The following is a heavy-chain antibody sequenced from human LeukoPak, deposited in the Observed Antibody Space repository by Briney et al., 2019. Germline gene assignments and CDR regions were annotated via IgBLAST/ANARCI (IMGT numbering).Heavy chain of an antibody. D-gene: IGHD6-19*01. CDR2: ISGSTGST. J-gene: IGHJ4*02. V-gene: IGHV3-23*01. Sequence: GGSLRLSCAASGFAFSSYAMSWVRQAPGMGLEWVSFISGSTGSTYHADSVKGRFTISRDNAKNSLYLQMNSLRAEDTAVYYCAKDRFEAGYSSIFDYWGQGTLVTVSS. CDR1: GFAFSSYA. CDR3: AKDRFEAGYSSIFDY.